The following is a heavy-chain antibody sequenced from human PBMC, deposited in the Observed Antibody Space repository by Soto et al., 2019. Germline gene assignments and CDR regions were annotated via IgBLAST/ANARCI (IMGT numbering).Heavy chain of an antibody. J-gene: IGHJ4*02. CDR2: IYYSGII. CDR1: GGFINSGDYY. Sequence: SETLSLTCTVSGGFINSGDYYWSWIRQPPGKGLEWIAYIYYSGIIYYNPSLKSRVTISVDTSKNQFSLKLSSVTAADTAVYYCARRYGYSFDYWGQGTPVTVSS. V-gene: IGHV4-30-4*01. D-gene: IGHD1-1*01. CDR3: ARRYGYSFDY.